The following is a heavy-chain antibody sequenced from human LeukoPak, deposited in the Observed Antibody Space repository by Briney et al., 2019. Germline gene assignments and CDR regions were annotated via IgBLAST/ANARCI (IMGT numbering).Heavy chain of an antibody. CDR3: ARDPSEHCRSTRCLGYYFDY. CDR2: ISSSSSYI. D-gene: IGHD2-2*01. CDR1: GFTFSSYS. Sequence: PGGSLRLSCAASGFTFSSYSMNWVRQAPGKGLEWVSSISSSSSYIYYAESAKGRFTIPRDNSKKTLYLQMNSLRAEDTAVYYWARDPSEHCRSTRCLGYYFDYWGQGTLVTVSS. V-gene: IGHV3-21*01. J-gene: IGHJ4*02.